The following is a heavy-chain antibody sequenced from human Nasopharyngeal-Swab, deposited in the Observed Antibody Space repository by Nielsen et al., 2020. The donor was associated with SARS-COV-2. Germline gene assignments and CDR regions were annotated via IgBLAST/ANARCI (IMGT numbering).Heavy chain of an antibody. Sequence: SVKVSCKASGGSFMTFALSWVRKAPGQGLEWMGGIIPSFGTTNYAQKLQGRISITADESTNTLYMALSSLRSEDTAVYYCARDTAGVFYGMDVWGQGTTVTVSS. CDR3: ARDTAGVFYGMDV. J-gene: IGHJ6*02. CDR2: IIPSFGTT. CDR1: GGSFMTFA. V-gene: IGHV1-69*13. D-gene: IGHD3-10*01.